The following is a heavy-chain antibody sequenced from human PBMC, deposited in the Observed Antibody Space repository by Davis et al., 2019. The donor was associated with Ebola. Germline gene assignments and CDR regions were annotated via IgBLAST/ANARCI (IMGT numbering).Heavy chain of an antibody. Sequence: PGGSLRLSCAASIFTFHDYAMHWVRQAPGKGLEWVSGISFNSATIAYADSVKGRFTISRDNARNSLYLQMSSLRAEDTALYYCAKDMGSSGVLFDYWGQGTLVTVSS. CDR2: ISFNSATI. V-gene: IGHV3-9*01. J-gene: IGHJ4*02. D-gene: IGHD1-26*01. CDR3: AKDMGSSGVLFDY. CDR1: IFTFHDYA.